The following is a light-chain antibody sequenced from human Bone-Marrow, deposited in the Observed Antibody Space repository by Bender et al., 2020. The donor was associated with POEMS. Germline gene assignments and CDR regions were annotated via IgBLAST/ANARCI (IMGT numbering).Light chain of an antibody. Sequence: QSVLTQPPSASGTPGQRATISCSGTRSNIGDNYVYWYQHLPGTAPKLLIYGYNNRPSGVPDRFSGSKSGTSASLAITGLQAEDEGDYYCQSYDNSLGGWVFGGGTKLTVL. CDR3: QSYDNSLGGWV. CDR2: GYN. V-gene: IGLV1-40*01. J-gene: IGLJ3*02. CDR1: RSNIGDNY.